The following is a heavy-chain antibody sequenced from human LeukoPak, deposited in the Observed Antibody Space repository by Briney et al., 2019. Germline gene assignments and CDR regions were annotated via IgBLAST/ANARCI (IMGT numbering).Heavy chain of an antibody. Sequence: SVKVSCKASGGTFSSYAISWVRQPPGQGLEWMGGIIPIFGTANYAQKFQGRVTITADESTSTAYMELSSLRSEDTAVYYCATLSIAAAGTRPTPWGQGTLVTVSS. V-gene: IGHV1-69*13. J-gene: IGHJ5*02. D-gene: IGHD6-13*01. CDR2: IIPIFGTA. CDR1: GGTFSSYA. CDR3: ATLSIAAAGTRPTP.